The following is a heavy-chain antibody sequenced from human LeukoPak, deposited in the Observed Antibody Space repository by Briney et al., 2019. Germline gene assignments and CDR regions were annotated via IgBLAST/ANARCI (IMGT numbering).Heavy chain of an antibody. CDR1: GFTSSSYA. D-gene: IGHD2-2*01. V-gene: IGHV3-23*01. CDR3: AKDLGIVVVPAGSPGATFDP. Sequence: GGSLRLSCAASGFTSSSYAMSWVRQAPGKGLEWVSAISGSGGSTYYADSVKGRFTISRDNSKNTLYLQMNSLRAEDTAVYYCAKDLGIVVVPAGSPGATFDPWGQGTLVTVSS. CDR2: ISGSGGST. J-gene: IGHJ5*02.